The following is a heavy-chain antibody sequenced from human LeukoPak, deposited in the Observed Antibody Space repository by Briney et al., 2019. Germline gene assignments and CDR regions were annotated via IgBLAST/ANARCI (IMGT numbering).Heavy chain of an antibody. Sequence: PGGSLRLSCAASGFTFSSYRMNWVRQAPGKGPEWVSSISRRSNYIYYADSVKGRFTISRDNAKNSLYLQMNSLRAEDTAVFYCARGTEMATIPEYFQHWGQGTLVTVSS. V-gene: IGHV3-21*01. CDR2: ISRRSNYI. D-gene: IGHD5-24*01. CDR3: ARGTEMATIPEYFQH. J-gene: IGHJ1*01. CDR1: GFTFSSYR.